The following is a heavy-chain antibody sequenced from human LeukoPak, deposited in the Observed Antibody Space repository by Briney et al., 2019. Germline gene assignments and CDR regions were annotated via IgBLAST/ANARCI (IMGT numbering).Heavy chain of an antibody. CDR3: ARDPVRRYDS. V-gene: IGHV3-7*01. Sequence: GVSLRLSCAASGFTLRSFWMSGVRQALGKGLECVASTNDDGSEKYYVDSVKGRFTISRGNAKQSVYLQMNSLRAEDTAVYYCARDPVRRYDSWGQGTLVTVSS. CDR2: TNDDGSEK. D-gene: IGHD3-9*01. CDR1: GFTLRSFW. J-gene: IGHJ4*02.